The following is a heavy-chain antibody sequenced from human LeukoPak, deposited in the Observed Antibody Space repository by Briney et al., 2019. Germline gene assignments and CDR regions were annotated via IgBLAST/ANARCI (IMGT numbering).Heavy chain of an antibody. CDR3: ARGLSYYDILTGYRSHYYFDY. D-gene: IGHD3-9*01. Sequence: NPSETLSLTCAVYGGSFSGYYWSCIRQPPGKGLEGIGEINHSVSTNYNPSLKSRVTISVDTSKNQFSLKLSSVTAADTAVYYCARGLSYYDILTGYRSHYYFDYWGQGTLVTVSS. CDR2: INHSVST. V-gene: IGHV4-34*01. CDR1: GGSFSGYY. J-gene: IGHJ4*02.